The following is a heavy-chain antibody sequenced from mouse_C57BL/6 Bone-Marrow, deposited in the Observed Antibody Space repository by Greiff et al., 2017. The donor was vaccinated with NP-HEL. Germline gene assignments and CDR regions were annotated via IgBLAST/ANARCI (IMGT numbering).Heavy chain of an antibody. CDR3: ARQSFLILRWGYFDY. CDR1: GFTFSSYG. Sequence: EVKLVESGGDLVKPGGSLKLSCAASGFTFSSYGMSWVRQTPDKRLEWVATISSGGSYTYYPDSVKGRFTISRDNATNTLYLQMSSLTSEYTARYYSARQSFLILRWGYFDYWGQGTTLTVSS. J-gene: IGHJ2*01. D-gene: IGHD1-1*01. CDR2: ISSGGSYT. V-gene: IGHV5-6*01.